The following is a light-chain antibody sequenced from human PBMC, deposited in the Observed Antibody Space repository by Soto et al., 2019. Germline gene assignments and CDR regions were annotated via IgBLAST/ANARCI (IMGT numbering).Light chain of an antibody. V-gene: IGKV4-1*01. CDR1: QSVLYSSNNNNY. J-gene: IGKJ4*01. Sequence: DIVMTQSPDSLAVSLGERATINCKSSQSVLYSSNNNNYLAWYQQKPGQPPKLLIYWASTRESGVPDRFSGSGSGTDFTLTISSLQAADVAVYYCQQYYNTPLTFGGGTKVDIK. CDR2: WAS. CDR3: QQYYNTPLT.